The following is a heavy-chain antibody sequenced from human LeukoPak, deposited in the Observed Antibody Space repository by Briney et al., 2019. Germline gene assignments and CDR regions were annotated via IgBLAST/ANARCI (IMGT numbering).Heavy chain of an antibody. CDR2: IKQDGSEK. CDR1: GFTFSIYW. CDR3: ARYYYDSSGPKDY. V-gene: IGHV3-7*01. Sequence: PGGSLRLSCAASGFTFSIYWMSWVRQAPGKGLEWVANIKQDGSEKYYVDSVKGRFTISRDNAKNSLYLQMNSLRAEDTAVYYCARYYYDSSGPKDYWGQGTLVTVSS. J-gene: IGHJ4*02. D-gene: IGHD3-22*01.